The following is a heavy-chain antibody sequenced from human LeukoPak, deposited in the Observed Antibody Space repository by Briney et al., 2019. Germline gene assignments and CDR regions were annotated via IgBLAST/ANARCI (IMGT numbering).Heavy chain of an antibody. CDR2: INHSGST. CDR1: GGSFSGYY. V-gene: IGHV4-34*01. CDR3: ARGRSNDY. Sequence: SETLSLTCAVYGGSFSGYYWSWIRQPPGKGLEWIGEINHSGSTNYNPSLKSRVTISVDTSKNQFSLKLSSVTAADTAVYYCARGRSNDYWGQGTLVTVSS. J-gene: IGHJ4*02. D-gene: IGHD1-26*01.